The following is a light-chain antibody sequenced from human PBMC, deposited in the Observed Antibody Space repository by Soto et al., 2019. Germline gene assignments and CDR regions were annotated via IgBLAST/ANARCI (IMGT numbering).Light chain of an antibody. CDR2: GAS. CDR3: QTYNDWPFT. CDR1: ESLSTY. J-gene: IGKJ2*01. Sequence: EIVMTQSPATLSVSPGERVTLSCRASESLSTYLAWYQQKPGQAPRLLIYGASTKATGIPARFSGSGSATDFTLATSSLHSETFAVYYCQTYNDWPFTFGQGTKLEI. V-gene: IGKV3-15*01.